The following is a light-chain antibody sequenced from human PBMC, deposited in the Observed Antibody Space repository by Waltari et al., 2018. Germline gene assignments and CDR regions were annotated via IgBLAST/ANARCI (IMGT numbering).Light chain of an antibody. CDR1: QSVGRA. V-gene: IGKV3-20*01. Sequence: EIALTQSPGTLALSPGERATLSCRASQSVGRALAWYQQKPGQAPRLLIYDASSRATGISDKFSGSGSGTDFSLTISRVEPEDFAVYFCQMYVRLPVTFGQGTKVEVK. CDR3: QMYVRLPVT. CDR2: DAS. J-gene: IGKJ1*01.